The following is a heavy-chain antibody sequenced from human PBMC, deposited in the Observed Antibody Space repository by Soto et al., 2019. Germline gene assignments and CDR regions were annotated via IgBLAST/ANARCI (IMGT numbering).Heavy chain of an antibody. CDR2: IYWNDDK. D-gene: IGHD3-22*01. Sequence: SGPTLVNPTQTLTLTCTFSGFSLSTSGVGVGWIRQPPGKALEWLALIYWNDDKRYSPSLKSRLTITKDTSKNQVVLTMTNMDPVDTATYYCAHRDSSGYYHVELEGSAPWGQGTLVTVSS. J-gene: IGHJ5*02. CDR1: GFSLSTSGVG. V-gene: IGHV2-5*01. CDR3: AHRDSSGYYHVELEGSAP.